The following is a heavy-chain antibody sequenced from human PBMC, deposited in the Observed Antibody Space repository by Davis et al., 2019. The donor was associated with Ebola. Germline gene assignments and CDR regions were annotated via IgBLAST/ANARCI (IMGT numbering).Heavy chain of an antibody. CDR1: GFTFSSSV. Sequence: GGSLRLSCAASGFTFSSSVMSWVRQAPGKGLEWVSGISGSGGSTYYADSVKGRFTISRDNSKNTLYLQMNSLRAEDTAVYYCAKGGGGSCYSADDYWGQGTLVTVSS. CDR3: AKGGGGSCYSADDY. D-gene: IGHD2-15*01. J-gene: IGHJ4*02. V-gene: IGHV3-23*01. CDR2: ISGSGGST.